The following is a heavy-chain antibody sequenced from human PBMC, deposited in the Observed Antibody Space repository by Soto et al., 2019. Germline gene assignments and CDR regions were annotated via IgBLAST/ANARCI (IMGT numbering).Heavy chain of an antibody. CDR1: GYTFTSYA. Sequence: QVQLVQSGAEVKKPGASVKVSCKASGYTFTSYAMHWVRQAPGQRLEWMGWINAGNGNTKYSQKFQGRATITRDTSASTPYMELSSLRSEETAVYYCARDRGYCGVDCLGAFDIWGQGTMVTVSS. V-gene: IGHV1-3*01. CDR2: INAGNGNT. D-gene: IGHD2-21*02. J-gene: IGHJ3*02. CDR3: ARDRGYCGVDCLGAFDI.